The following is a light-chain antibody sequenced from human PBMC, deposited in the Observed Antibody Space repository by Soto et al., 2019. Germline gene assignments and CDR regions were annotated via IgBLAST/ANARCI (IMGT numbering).Light chain of an antibody. J-gene: IGKJ4*01. CDR2: GAS. CDR3: QQYNDWPLT. Sequence: EKVMTQSPAALSVSPGERATLSCRASQSVKSNLAWYQQKAGQAPRLLLYGASTRATGIPARFSGSASGTEFPLTISSLQSEDSSVYYCQQYNDWPLTFGGGTKVEIK. CDR1: QSVKSN. V-gene: IGKV3-15*01.